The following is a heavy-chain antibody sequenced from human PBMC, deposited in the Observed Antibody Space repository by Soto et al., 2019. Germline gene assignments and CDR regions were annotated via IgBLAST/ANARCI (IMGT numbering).Heavy chain of an antibody. CDR3: ARTYGSGSYSTCDF. J-gene: IGHJ4*02. CDR2: IYYSGST. CDR1: GGSIRSYY. Sequence: SETLSLTCTVSGGSIRSYYWSWIRQPPGKGLEWIGYIYYSGSTNYNPSLKSRATISVDTSKNQFSLKLSSVTAADTAVYYCARTYGSGSYSTCDFWGQGTLVTVSS. D-gene: IGHD3-10*01. V-gene: IGHV4-59*08.